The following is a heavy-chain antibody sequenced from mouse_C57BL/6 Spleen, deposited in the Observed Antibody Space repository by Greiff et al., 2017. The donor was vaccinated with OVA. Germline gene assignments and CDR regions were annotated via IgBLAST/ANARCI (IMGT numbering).Heavy chain of an antibody. D-gene: IGHD2-4*01. V-gene: IGHV1-82*01. CDR1: GYAFSSSW. Sequence: QVQLQQSGPELVKPGASVKISCKASGYAFSSSWMNWVKQRPGKGLEWIGRIYPGDGDTNYNGKFKGKATLTADKSSSTAYMQLSSLTSEDSAVYFCALGGYDYDGAYWGQGTLVTVSA. CDR3: ALGGYDYDGAY. J-gene: IGHJ3*01. CDR2: IYPGDGDT.